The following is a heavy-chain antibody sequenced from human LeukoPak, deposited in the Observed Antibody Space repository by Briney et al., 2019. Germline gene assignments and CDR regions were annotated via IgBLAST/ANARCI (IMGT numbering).Heavy chain of an antibody. CDR3: ARRLYSGSLGAIYHGMDV. J-gene: IGHJ6*02. V-gene: IGHV3-30*03. CDR2: ISYDGSNK. D-gene: IGHD5-12*01. Sequence: GRSLRLSCAASGFTFSSYGMHWVRQAPGKGLEWVAVISYDGSNKYYADSVKGRFSIFRDNSKNTVYLQVNSLSADDTAVYYCARRLYSGSLGAIYHGMDVWGQGTTVTVSS. CDR1: GFTFSSYG.